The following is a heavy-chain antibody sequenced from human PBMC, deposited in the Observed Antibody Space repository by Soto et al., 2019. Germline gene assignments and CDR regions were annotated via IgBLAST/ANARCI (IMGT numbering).Heavy chain of an antibody. CDR2: IRSKANSYAT. CDR1: GFTFSGSA. D-gene: IGHD2-15*01. V-gene: IGHV3-73*01. J-gene: IGHJ4*02. CDR3: TRQDDCSGGSCYDY. Sequence: GGSLRLSCAASGFTFSGSAMHWVRQASGKGLEWVGRIRSKANSYATAYAASVKGRFTISRDDSKNMAYLQMNSLKTEDTAVYYCTRQDDCSGGSCYDYWGQGTLVTVSS.